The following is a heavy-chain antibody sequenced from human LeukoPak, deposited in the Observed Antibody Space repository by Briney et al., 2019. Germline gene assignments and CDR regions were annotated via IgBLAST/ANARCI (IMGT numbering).Heavy chain of an antibody. V-gene: IGHV4-39*07. Sequence: SETLSLTCTVSGGSISSRSYHWGWIRQPPGKGLEWIGSVFYSGSTYYNPSLKSRVTISVDTSKNQFSLKLSSVTAADTAVYYCARETSQKGAHYMDVWGKGTTVTISS. D-gene: IGHD3-16*01. CDR1: GGSISSRSYH. J-gene: IGHJ6*03. CDR3: ARETSQKGAHYMDV. CDR2: VFYSGST.